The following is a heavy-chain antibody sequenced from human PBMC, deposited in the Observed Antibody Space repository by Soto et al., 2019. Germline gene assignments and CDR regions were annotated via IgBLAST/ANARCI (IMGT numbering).Heavy chain of an antibody. CDR3: AKAFSGSYYYFDY. D-gene: IGHD1-26*01. J-gene: IGHJ4*02. CDR1: GFTFSSYA. V-gene: IGHV3-23*01. CDR2: ISGSGGST. Sequence: GGSLRLSCAASGFTFSSYAMSWVRQAPGKGLEWVSAISGSGGSTYYADSAKGRFTISRDNSKNTLYLQMNSLRAEDTAVYYCAKAFSGSYYYFDYWGQGTLVTVSS.